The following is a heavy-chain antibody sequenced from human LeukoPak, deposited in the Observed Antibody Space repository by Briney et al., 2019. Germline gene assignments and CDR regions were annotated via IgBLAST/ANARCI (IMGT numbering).Heavy chain of an antibody. D-gene: IGHD3-22*01. CDR1: GFTFITQG. J-gene: IGHJ4*02. CDR3: AKGLSYDSSGYYYLNY. V-gene: IGHV3-30*18. Sequence: PGRSLRLSCAASGFTFITQGMHWVRQAPGKGLEWVALILYEGNNKYYADTVKGRFTISRDNSKNALYLQMNSLGAEDTALYYCAKGLSYDSSGYYYLNYWGQGTLVTVSS. CDR2: ILYEGNNK.